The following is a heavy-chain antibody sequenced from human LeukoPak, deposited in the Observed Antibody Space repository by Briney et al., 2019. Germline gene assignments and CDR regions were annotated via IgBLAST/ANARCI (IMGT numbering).Heavy chain of an antibody. V-gene: IGHV1-2*02. CDR3: ARGWQINSSGGFVDP. J-gene: IGHJ5*02. D-gene: IGHD6-6*01. CDR1: GYTFTDYY. CDR2: INSNTGGT. Sequence: VASVTVSCTASGYTFTDYYVHWMRQAPGQGLEWLGLINSNTGGTYVAQKFQGRVTMTRDTSIITAYMELSRLTSDDTTVYHCARGWQINSSGGFVDPWGQGTLVTVSS.